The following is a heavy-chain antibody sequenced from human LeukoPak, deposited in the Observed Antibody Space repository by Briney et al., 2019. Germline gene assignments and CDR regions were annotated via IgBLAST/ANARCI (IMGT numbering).Heavy chain of an antibody. J-gene: IGHJ4*02. CDR3: ARGVYDSSGPTSDVPFDY. D-gene: IGHD3-22*01. CDR2: IYSGGST. Sequence: PGGSLRLPCAASGFTVSSNYMSWVRQAPGKGLEWVSVIYSGGSTYYADSVKGRFTISRDNSKNTLYLQMNSLRAEDTAVYYCARGVYDSSGPTSDVPFDYWGQGTLVTVSS. V-gene: IGHV3-53*01. CDR1: GFTVSSNY.